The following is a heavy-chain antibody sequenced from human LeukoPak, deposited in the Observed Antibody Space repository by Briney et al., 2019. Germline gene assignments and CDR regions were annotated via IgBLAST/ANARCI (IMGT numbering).Heavy chain of an antibody. V-gene: IGHV3-15*01. CDR2: IKSKTDGGTT. CDR1: GFTFSSYW. D-gene: IGHD3-10*01. Sequence: GGSLRLSCAASGFTFSSYWMHWVRQAPGKGLEWVGRIKSKTDGGTTDYAAPVKGRFTISRDDSKNTLFLQMNSLKAEDTGVYYCTVVNYGSGSYPLGYWGQGTLVTVSS. CDR3: TVVNYGSGSYPLGY. J-gene: IGHJ4*02.